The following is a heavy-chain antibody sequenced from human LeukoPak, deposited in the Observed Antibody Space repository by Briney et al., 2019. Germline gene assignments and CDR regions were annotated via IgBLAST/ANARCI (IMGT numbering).Heavy chain of an antibody. Sequence: GGSLRLSCAASGVTFSSYAMSWVRQAPGKGLELVSVISGSGGTTYYADSVKGGVTISRDNSKNTLYLQMNSLRADDTALYYCAQDWDYYGSGSYFDYWGQGTLVTVSS. V-gene: IGHV3-23*01. J-gene: IGHJ4*02. CDR2: ISGSGGTT. CDR1: GVTFSSYA. CDR3: AQDWDYYGSGSYFDY. D-gene: IGHD3-10*01.